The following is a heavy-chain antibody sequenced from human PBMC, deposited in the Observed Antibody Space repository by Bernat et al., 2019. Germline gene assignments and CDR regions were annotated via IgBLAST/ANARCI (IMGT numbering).Heavy chain of an antibody. Sequence: EVQLLESGGGLVQPGGSLRLSCAASGFTFSSYAMSWVRQAPGKGLEWVSAISGSGGSTYYSDSVKGRFTISRDNSKNTLYLQMNSLRAEDTAVYYFAKDGDFWSGIFGPPFDYWGQGTLVTVSS. CDR2: ISGSGGST. D-gene: IGHD3-3*01. CDR3: AKDGDFWSGIFGPPFDY. V-gene: IGHV3-23*01. CDR1: GFTFSSYA. J-gene: IGHJ4*02.